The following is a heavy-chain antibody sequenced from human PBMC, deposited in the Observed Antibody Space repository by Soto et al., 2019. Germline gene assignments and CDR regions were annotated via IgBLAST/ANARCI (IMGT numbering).Heavy chain of an antibody. D-gene: IGHD3-22*01. Sequence: GDTLKISCKGSGYRFTTYWIGWVRQMPGKGLEWMGLIYPGDSNTRFSPSFQGQVTISVDMSISTAYLQWSSLRVSDTAMYYGARQAHQYDNNPVADWGKGTRVTVS. CDR1: GYRFTTYW. V-gene: IGHV5-51*01. CDR2: IYPGDSNT. CDR3: ARQAHQYDNNPVAD. J-gene: IGHJ4*02.